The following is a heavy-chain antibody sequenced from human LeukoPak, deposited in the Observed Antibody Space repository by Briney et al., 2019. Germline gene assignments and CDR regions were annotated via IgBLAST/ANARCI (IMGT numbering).Heavy chain of an antibody. V-gene: IGHV4-39*07. CDR1: GGSISSSTYF. CDR3: AREANYYGSGSYFEGTFDY. D-gene: IGHD3-10*01. CDR2: ISYNGTT. J-gene: IGHJ4*02. Sequence: SETLSLTCIVSGGSISSSTYFWGWIRQPPGKGLEWIGIISYNGTTYYNPSLKSRVTISIDTSKNEFSLRLTSVTAADTAVYYCAREANYYGSGSYFEGTFDYWGQGSLVTVSS.